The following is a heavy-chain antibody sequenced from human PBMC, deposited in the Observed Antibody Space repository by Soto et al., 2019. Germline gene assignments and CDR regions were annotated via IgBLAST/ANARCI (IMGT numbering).Heavy chain of an antibody. D-gene: IGHD6-19*01. CDR3: ARRQQWLAGYFDY. Sequence: SETLSLTCAVSGDSISSSGFYWGWIRQPPGKGLEWIGSIYYSGSTYYNPSLKSRVTISVDTSKSQFSLKMRSVTAADTAVYYCARRQQWLAGYFDYWGQGTLVTVSS. CDR1: GDSISSSGFY. J-gene: IGHJ4*02. CDR2: IYYSGST. V-gene: IGHV4-39*01.